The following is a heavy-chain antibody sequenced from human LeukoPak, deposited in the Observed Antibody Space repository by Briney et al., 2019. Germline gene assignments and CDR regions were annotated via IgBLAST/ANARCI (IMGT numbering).Heavy chain of an antibody. CDR1: GFTFSSYA. J-gene: IGHJ4*02. V-gene: IGHV3-23*01. CDR3: PSGRITIFGVVRSFDY. D-gene: IGHD3-3*01. Sequence: GGSLRLSCAASGFTFSSYAMSWVRQAPGKGLEWVSAISGSGGSTYYADSVKGRFTISRDNSKNTLYLQMNSLRAEDTAVYYCPSGRITIFGVVRSFDYWGQGTLVTVSS. CDR2: ISGSGGST.